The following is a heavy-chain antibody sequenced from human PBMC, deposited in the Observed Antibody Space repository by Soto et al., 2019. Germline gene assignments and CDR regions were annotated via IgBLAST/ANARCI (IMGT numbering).Heavy chain of an antibody. J-gene: IGHJ4*02. Sequence: SETLSLTCTVSGGSISSYYWSWIRQPPGKGLEWIGYIYYSGSTNYNPSLKSRVTISVDTSKNQFSLKLSSVTAADTAVYDCARWVVVAAASSYFDYWGQGTLVTVSS. CDR3: ARWVVVAAASSYFDY. CDR2: IYYSGST. D-gene: IGHD2-15*01. CDR1: GGSISSYY. V-gene: IGHV4-59*01.